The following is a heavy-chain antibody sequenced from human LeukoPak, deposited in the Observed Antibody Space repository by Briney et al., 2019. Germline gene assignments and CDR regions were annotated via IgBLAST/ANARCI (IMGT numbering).Heavy chain of an antibody. CDR3: ARDPIVGATRGYWGPYDY. Sequence: PGGSLRLSCAASGFTFSSYSMNWVRQAPGKGLEWVSSISSSRSYIYYADSVKGRFTISRDNAKNSLYLQMNSLRAEDTAVYYCARDPIVGATRGYWGPYDYWGQGTLVTVSS. J-gene: IGHJ4*02. CDR2: ISSSRSYI. CDR1: GFTFSSYS. D-gene: IGHD1-26*01. V-gene: IGHV3-21*01.